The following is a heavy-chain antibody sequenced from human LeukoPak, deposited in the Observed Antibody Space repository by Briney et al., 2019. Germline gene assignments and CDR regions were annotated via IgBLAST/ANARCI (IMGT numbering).Heavy chain of an antibody. D-gene: IGHD3-22*01. J-gene: IGHJ4*02. CDR1: GFTVSSNY. Sequence: GSLRLSCAASGFTVSSNYMSWVRQAPGKGLEWVSVIYSGGSTYYADSVKGRFTISRDNAKNSLYLQMNSLRAEDTAVYYCARDLDYYDSSPGYWGQGTLVTVSS. V-gene: IGHV3-53*01. CDR3: ARDLDYYDSSPGY. CDR2: IYSGGST.